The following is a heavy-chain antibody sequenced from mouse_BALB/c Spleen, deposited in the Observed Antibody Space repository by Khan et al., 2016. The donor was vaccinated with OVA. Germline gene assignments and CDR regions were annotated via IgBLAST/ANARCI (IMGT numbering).Heavy chain of an antibody. CDR1: GFNIKDYY. V-gene: IGHV14-1*02. Sequence: VQLQESGAELVRPGALVKLSCKASGFNIKDYYMHWVKQRPEQGLVWIGRIDPDNGNPIYDPTFQGKASITSDTSSNTAYLQLSSLPSEDTAVDYCTREGDTPGFAYWGQGTLVTVSA. D-gene: IGHD2-13*01. J-gene: IGHJ3*01. CDR3: TREGDTPGFAY. CDR2: IDPDNGNP.